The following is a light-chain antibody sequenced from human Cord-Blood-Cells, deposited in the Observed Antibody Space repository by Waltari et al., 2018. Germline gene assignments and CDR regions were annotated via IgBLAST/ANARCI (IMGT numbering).Light chain of an antibody. CDR3: MQALQTPYT. Sequence: DIVMTQSPLSLPFPPGGPASISCRSSQSLLHSNGYNYLDWYLQKPGQSPQLLIYLGSNRASGVPDRFSGSGSGTDFTLKISRVEAEDVGVYYCMQALQTPYTFGQGTKLEIK. CDR2: LGS. V-gene: IGKV2-28*01. J-gene: IGKJ2*01. CDR1: QSLLHSNGYNY.